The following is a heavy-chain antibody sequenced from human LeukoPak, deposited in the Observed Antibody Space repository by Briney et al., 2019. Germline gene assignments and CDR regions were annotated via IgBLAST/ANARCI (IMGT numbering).Heavy chain of an antibody. CDR2: IGWHSGGI. V-gene: IGHV3-9*01. D-gene: IGHD6-6*01. CDR1: GFTFDDYA. Sequence: GGSLRLSCAASGFTFDDYAMHWVRQTPGKGLEWVSSIGWHSGGIDYADSVKGRFTISRDNAKNSLYLEMNSLRIEDTAVYYCAKGLESSSSSTDAFDIWGQGTMVTVSS. J-gene: IGHJ3*02. CDR3: AKGLESSSSSTDAFDI.